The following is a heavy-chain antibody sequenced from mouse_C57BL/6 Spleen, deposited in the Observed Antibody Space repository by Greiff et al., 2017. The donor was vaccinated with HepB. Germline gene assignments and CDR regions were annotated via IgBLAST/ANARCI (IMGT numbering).Heavy chain of an antibody. CDR2: FHPYNDDT. Sequence: VKLVESGAELVKPGASVKMSCKASGYTFTTYPIEWMKQNHGKSLEWIGNFHPYNDDTKYNEKFKGKATLTVEKSSSTVYLELSRLTSDDSAVYYCAIVGVYYDYEGYYFDYWGQGTTLTVSS. V-gene: IGHV1-47*01. CDR3: AIVGVYYDYEGYYFDY. J-gene: IGHJ2*01. CDR1: GYTFTTYP. D-gene: IGHD2-4*01.